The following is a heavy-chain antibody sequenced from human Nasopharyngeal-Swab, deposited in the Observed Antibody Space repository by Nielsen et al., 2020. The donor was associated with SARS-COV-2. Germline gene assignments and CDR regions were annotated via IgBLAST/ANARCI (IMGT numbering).Heavy chain of an antibody. V-gene: IGHV4-34*01. CDR2: INPTGET. Sequence: RQPPGKGLEWFGQINPTGETNYNPSLGSRVSISLDSSRRQVSLKLSSVTPADTAVYFCARGRDGASSYSNYHMDVWGKGSAVTVSS. CDR3: ARGRDGASSYSNYHMDV. J-gene: IGHJ6*03. D-gene: IGHD4/OR15-4a*01.